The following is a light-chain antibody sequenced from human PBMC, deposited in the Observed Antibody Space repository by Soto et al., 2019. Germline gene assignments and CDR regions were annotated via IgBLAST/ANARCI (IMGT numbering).Light chain of an antibody. CDR2: EVG. V-gene: IGLV2-14*01. Sequence: QSALTQPASVSGSPGQSITISCTGTSSDVGGYNYVSWYQQYPGKAPKLMIYEVGNRPSGVSNRFSGSKSGNTASLTISGLQADDEADYYCSSFTSGNTWVFGGGTKLTVL. CDR3: SSFTSGNTWV. CDR1: SSDVGGYNY. J-gene: IGLJ3*02.